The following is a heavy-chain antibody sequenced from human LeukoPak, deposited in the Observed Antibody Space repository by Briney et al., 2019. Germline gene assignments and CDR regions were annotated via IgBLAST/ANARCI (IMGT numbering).Heavy chain of an antibody. CDR3: ARDSSGWPRDYYSYYMDV. Sequence: ASVKVSCKASGYTFTGYYMHWVRQAPGQGLEWMGWINPNSGGTNYAQKFQGRVTMTRDTSISTAYMELSRLRSDDTAVYYCARDSSGWPRDYYSYYMDVWGKGTTVTVSS. CDR1: GYTFTGYY. J-gene: IGHJ6*03. CDR2: INPNSGGT. V-gene: IGHV1-2*02. D-gene: IGHD6-19*01.